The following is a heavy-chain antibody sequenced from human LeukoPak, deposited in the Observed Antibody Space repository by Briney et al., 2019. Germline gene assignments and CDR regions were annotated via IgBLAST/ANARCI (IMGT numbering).Heavy chain of an antibody. CDR3: ARHDTELNYDYVWGSYHPYFDY. D-gene: IGHD3-16*02. Sequence: SETLSLTCTVSGGSISSSSYYWGWIRQPPGKGLEWIGRIDYSGSTYYNPSLKSRVTISVDTSKNQFSLKLSSVTAADTAVYYCARHDTELNYDYVWGSYHPYFDYWGQGTLVTVSS. V-gene: IGHV4-39*01. CDR1: GGSISSSSYY. J-gene: IGHJ4*02. CDR2: IDYSGST.